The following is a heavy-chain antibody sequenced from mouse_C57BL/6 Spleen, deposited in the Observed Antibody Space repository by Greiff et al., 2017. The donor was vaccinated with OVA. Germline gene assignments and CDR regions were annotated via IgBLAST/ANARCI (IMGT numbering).Heavy chain of an antibody. Sequence: VQLVESGAELVKPGASVKLSCKASGYTFTEYTIHWVKQRSGQGLEWIGWFYPGSGSIKYNEKFKDKATLTADKSSSTVYMELSRLTSEDSAVYFCARHEKGFYDGYYPFAYWGQGTLVTVSA. J-gene: IGHJ3*01. CDR1: GYTFTEYT. CDR2: FYPGSGSI. D-gene: IGHD2-3*01. V-gene: IGHV1-62-2*01. CDR3: ARHEKGFYDGYYPFAY.